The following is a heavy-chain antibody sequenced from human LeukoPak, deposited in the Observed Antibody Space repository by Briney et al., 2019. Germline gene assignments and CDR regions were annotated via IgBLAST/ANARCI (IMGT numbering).Heavy chain of an antibody. Sequence: ASVKVSCKASGYTFSSYAMNWVRQAPGQGLEWMGWINTNTGNPTYAQGFTGRFVFSLDTSVSTAYLQISSLKAEDTAVYYCVRDSLRGYSYGYDYWGQGTLVTVSS. CDR2: INTNTGNP. J-gene: IGHJ4*02. CDR1: GYTFSSYA. CDR3: VRDSLRGYSYGYDY. V-gene: IGHV7-4-1*02. D-gene: IGHD5-18*01.